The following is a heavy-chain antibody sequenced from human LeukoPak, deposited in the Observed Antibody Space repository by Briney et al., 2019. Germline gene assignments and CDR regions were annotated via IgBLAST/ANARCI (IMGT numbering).Heavy chain of an antibody. CDR3: ARAHDAFDI. Sequence: GGSLRLSCAASGFTFSSYSMNWVRQAPGKGLEWVSYISSSSSTIYYADSVKGRFTISRDNAKNSPYLQMNSLRAEDTAVYYCARAHDAFDIWGQGTMVTVSS. CDR1: GFTFSSYS. V-gene: IGHV3-48*04. J-gene: IGHJ3*02. CDR2: ISSSSSTI.